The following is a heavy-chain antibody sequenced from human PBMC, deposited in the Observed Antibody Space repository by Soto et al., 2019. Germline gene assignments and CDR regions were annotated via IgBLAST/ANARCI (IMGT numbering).Heavy chain of an antibody. CDR1: GGTFSSYA. CDR2: IIPFFGTS. J-gene: IGHJ6*02. D-gene: IGHD6-13*01. Sequence: QVQLVQSGAEVKKPGSSVKVSCKASGGTFSSYAVNWVRQAPGQGLEWMGGIIPFFGTSNYAQKFQGRVTITADESMSTAYMELRSLRSEDTAVYYCARVGYSTNYGMAVWGQGTTVTVSS. CDR3: ARVGYSTNYGMAV. V-gene: IGHV1-69*01.